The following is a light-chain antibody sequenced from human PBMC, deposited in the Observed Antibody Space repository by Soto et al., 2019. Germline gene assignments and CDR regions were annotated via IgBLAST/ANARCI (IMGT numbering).Light chain of an antibody. CDR2: GAS. J-gene: IGKJ1*01. V-gene: IGKV3-20*01. Sequence: EIVLTQSPGTLSLSPGERATLSFRASQSVSSSYLAWYQQKPGQAPRLLIYGASSRATGIPDRFSGSGSGTDFTLTISRLEPDDFAVYYCQQYGSSPKTFGQGTKVDIK. CDR3: QQYGSSPKT. CDR1: QSVSSSY.